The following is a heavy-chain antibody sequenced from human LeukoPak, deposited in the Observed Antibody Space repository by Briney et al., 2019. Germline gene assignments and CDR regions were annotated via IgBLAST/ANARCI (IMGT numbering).Heavy chain of an antibody. CDR3: ARVRGCNVDNCSLGGWFDP. CDR2: INHSGST. CDR1: GASFSGYF. D-gene: IGHD2-15*01. Sequence: PSETLSLTCAVYGASFSGYFWSWIRQPPGKGLEWIGEINHSGSTNYNPSLKRRVTISVGTSKNQFSLKLTSVTAADTAVYYCARVRGCNVDNCSLGGWFDPWGQGTLVTVSS. J-gene: IGHJ5*02. V-gene: IGHV4-34*01.